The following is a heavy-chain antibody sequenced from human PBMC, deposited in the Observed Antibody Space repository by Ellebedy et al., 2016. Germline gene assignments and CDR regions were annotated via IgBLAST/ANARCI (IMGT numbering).Heavy chain of an antibody. Sequence: GGSLRLXXAASGFIFDDFYMSWIRQAPGKGLEWISYISTTSNVIYYADSVKGRFTISRDNTRNLLFLQMNSLSAEDSATYYCTRGVIPAAIWPPSGYWGQGTLVTVST. V-gene: IGHV3-11*01. CDR3: TRGVIPAAIWPPSGY. CDR2: ISTTSNVI. J-gene: IGHJ4*02. D-gene: IGHD2-2*01. CDR1: GFIFDDFY.